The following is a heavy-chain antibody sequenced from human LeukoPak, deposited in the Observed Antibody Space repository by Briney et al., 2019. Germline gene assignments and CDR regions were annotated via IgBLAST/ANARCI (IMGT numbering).Heavy chain of an antibody. CDR1: GFTFSNYV. Sequence: GGSLRLSCAASGFTFSNYVMSWVRQAPGKGLEWVSGISGSGDSAYYADSVKGRFTISRDNSKNTLYLQMNSLRVEDTAAYYCAKVRAPSGWFNSDYWGQGTLVTVSS. J-gene: IGHJ4*02. V-gene: IGHV3-23*01. CDR3: AKVRAPSGWFNSDY. CDR2: ISGSGDSA. D-gene: IGHD6-19*01.